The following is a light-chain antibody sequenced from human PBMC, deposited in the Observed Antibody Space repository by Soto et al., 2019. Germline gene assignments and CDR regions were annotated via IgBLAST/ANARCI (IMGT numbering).Light chain of an antibody. Sequence: EIVLTQSPGTLSLSPGERATLSCRASQSVSSSYLAWYQQKPGQAPRLLIYDASSRATGIPDRFSGSGSGTDFTLTISRLEPEDFAVYYCQQYGSSPPGLTFGGGTKVEIK. CDR3: QQYGSSPPGLT. J-gene: IGKJ4*01. CDR2: DAS. V-gene: IGKV3-20*01. CDR1: QSVSSSY.